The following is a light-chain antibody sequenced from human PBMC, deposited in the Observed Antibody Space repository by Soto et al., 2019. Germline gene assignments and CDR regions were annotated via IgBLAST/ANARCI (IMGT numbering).Light chain of an antibody. CDR2: GAS. V-gene: IGKV3-15*01. CDR1: QSVSSR. Sequence: EIVMTQSPATLSVSPGERATLSCRASQSVSSRLAWYQQKPGQAPRLLIHGASTRASGIPARFSGSGSGTEFTLTISSLQSAYSAVYYCQQYNNWRRTFGQGTKVEI. J-gene: IGKJ1*01. CDR3: QQYNNWRRT.